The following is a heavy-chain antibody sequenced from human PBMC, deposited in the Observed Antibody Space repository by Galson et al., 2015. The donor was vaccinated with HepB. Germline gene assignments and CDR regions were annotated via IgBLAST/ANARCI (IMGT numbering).Heavy chain of an antibody. J-gene: IGHJ4*02. CDR2: IKSKTDGGTT. Sequence: SLRLSCAASGFTFSNAWMSWVRQAPGKGLEWVVRIKSKTDGGTTDYAAPVKGRFTISRDDSKNTLYLQMNSLKTEDTAVYYCTTDWGHYYGSGSYYLHFDYWGQGTLVTVSS. CDR1: GFTFSNAW. V-gene: IGHV3-15*01. D-gene: IGHD3-10*01. CDR3: TTDWGHYYGSGSYYLHFDY.